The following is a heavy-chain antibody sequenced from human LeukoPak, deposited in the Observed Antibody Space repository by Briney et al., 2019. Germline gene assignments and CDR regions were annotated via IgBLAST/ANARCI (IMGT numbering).Heavy chain of an antibody. J-gene: IGHJ4*02. CDR3: ARDRVGALYRPPDY. D-gene: IGHD1-26*01. V-gene: IGHV1-69*05. Sequence: PGGSLRLSCAASGFTFSSYAISWVRQAPGQGLEWMGRIIPIFGTANYAQKFQGRVTITTDESTSTAYMELSSLRSEDTAVYYCARDRVGALYRPPDYWGQGTLVTVSS. CDR2: IIPIFGTA. CDR1: GFTFSSYA.